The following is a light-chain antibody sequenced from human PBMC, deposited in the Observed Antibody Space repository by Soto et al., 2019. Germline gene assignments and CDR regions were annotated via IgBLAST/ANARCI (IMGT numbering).Light chain of an antibody. CDR1: QSIGTS. Sequence: DIQMTQSPSTLSASVGDRVTITCRASQSIGTSLAWYQQKPGKAPKLLIYGASSFESVVPSRFSGFGSGTVFPLPNSGLQPHDFASYYCQHYNSYFGRGTKVDIK. CDR2: GAS. V-gene: IGKV1-5*03. CDR3: QHYNSY. J-gene: IGKJ3*01.